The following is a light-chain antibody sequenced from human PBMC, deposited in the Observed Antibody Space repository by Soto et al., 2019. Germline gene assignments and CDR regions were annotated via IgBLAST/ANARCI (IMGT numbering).Light chain of an antibody. CDR2: DVS. CDR1: SSDVGGYNF. Sequence: QSALTQPASVSGSPGQSITISCTGTSSDVGGYNFVSWYQQHPGKAPKLMIYDVSNRPSGVSNRFSGSKSANTASLTISGLQADDEADYYCSSYTSSSTWVFGRGTKLTVL. CDR3: SSYTSSSTWV. V-gene: IGLV2-14*03. J-gene: IGLJ3*02.